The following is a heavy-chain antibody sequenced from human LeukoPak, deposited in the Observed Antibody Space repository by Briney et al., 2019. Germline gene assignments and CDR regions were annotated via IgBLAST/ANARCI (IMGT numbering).Heavy chain of an antibody. CDR2: INPNSGGT. V-gene: IGHV1-2*04. J-gene: IGHJ4*02. Sequence: ASVKVSCKASGYTFTGYYMHWVRQAPGQGVEWMGWINPNSGGTNYAQKFQGWVTMTRDTSISTAYMELSRLRSDDTAVYYCARAIRLGYYFDYWGQGTLVTVSS. D-gene: IGHD3-16*01. CDR1: GYTFTGYY. CDR3: ARAIRLGYYFDY.